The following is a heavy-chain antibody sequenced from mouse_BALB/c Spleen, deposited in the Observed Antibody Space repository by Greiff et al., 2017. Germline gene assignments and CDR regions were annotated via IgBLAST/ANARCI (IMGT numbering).Heavy chain of an antibody. CDR2: IYPGSGNT. Sequence: QVQLKESGPELVKPGASVKISCKASGYTFTDYYINWVKQKPGQGLEWIGWIYPGSGNTKYNEKFKGKATLTVDTSSSTAYMQLSSLTSEDTAVYFCARSEYGNFMDYWGQGTSVTVSS. CDR3: ARSEYGNFMDY. V-gene: IGHV1-84*02. CDR1: GYTFTDYY. J-gene: IGHJ4*01. D-gene: IGHD2-10*02.